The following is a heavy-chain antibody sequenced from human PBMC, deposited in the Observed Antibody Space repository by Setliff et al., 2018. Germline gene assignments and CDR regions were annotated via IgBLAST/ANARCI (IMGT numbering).Heavy chain of an antibody. V-gene: IGHV4-4*08. J-gene: IGHJ6*03. Sequence: PSETLSLTCSVSGGSISSYYWSWIRQPPGKGLEWIGNIHTSGTNYNPSLKSRVTISVDTSKNQISLSLSSVSAADTAVYYCARAYYYASGNSHNYYMDVWGKGTAVTVSS. D-gene: IGHD3-10*01. CDR2: IHTSGT. CDR1: GGSISSYY. CDR3: ARAYYYASGNSHNYYMDV.